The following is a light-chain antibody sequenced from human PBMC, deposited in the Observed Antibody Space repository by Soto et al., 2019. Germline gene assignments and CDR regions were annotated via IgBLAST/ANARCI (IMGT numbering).Light chain of an antibody. V-gene: IGLV1-36*01. CDR1: TSNIGSHA. Sequence: QSVLTQPPPVSEAPSQTVTISCSGNTSNIGSHAVEWHQHFPGKSPNLLIYFNNLLASGVSDRFSGSKSGASASLAISGLRSEDEAVYFCSSWDGTRKGPVFGGGTKVTVL. CDR2: FNN. CDR3: SSWDGTRKGPV. J-gene: IGLJ2*01.